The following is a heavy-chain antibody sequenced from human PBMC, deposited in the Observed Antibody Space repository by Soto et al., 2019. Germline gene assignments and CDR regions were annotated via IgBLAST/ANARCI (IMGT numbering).Heavy chain of an antibody. V-gene: IGHV4-59*12. J-gene: IGHJ4*02. D-gene: IGHD6-13*01. CDR1: GGAISSYY. CDR2: IYYSGST. Sequence: SETLSLTCTVSGGAISSYYWSWIRQPPGKGLEWIGYIYYSGSTNYNPYLKSRVTISVDTSKNQFYLKLSSVTAADTAVYYCARGESWIQYYYFDYWGQGHLVTVSS. CDR3: ARGESWIQYYYFDY.